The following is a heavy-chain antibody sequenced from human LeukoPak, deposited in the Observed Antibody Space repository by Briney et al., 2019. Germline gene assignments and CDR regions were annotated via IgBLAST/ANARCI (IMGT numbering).Heavy chain of an antibody. CDR2: IIPILGIA. D-gene: IGHD4-17*01. CDR3: ARIPVTPDSLYYGMDV. Sequence: GASVKVSCKASGGTFSSYAISWVRQAPGQGLERMGRIIPILGIANYAQKFQGRVTITADKSTSTAYMELSSLRSEDTAVYYCARIPVTPDSLYYGMDVWGQGTTVTVSS. CDR1: GGTFSSYA. V-gene: IGHV1-69*04. J-gene: IGHJ6*02.